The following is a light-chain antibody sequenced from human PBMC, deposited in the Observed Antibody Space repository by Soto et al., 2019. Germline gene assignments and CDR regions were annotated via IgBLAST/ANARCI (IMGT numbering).Light chain of an antibody. CDR3: QQYNNWSPWT. J-gene: IGKJ1*01. CDR1: QSVSSN. V-gene: IGKV3-15*01. CDR2: GAS. Sequence: DIVMTQSPATLSVSLGERATLSCRASQSVSSNLAWYQQKPGQAPMLLIYGASTMATGIPARFSGSGSGTELTLLISSLLSEDFSVYYYQQYNNWSPWTFGQGTKVEIK.